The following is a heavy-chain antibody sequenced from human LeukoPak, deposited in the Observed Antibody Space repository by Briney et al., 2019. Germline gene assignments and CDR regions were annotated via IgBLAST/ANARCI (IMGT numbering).Heavy chain of an antibody. Sequence: SGGSLRLSCAASGFTFSSYGMHWVRQAPGKGLEWVAVISYDGSNKYYADSVKGRFTISRDNSKNTLYLQMNSLRAEDTAVYYCALSSSWYGGVFDYWGQGTLVTVSS. CDR1: GFTFSSYG. V-gene: IGHV3-30*03. J-gene: IGHJ4*02. CDR3: ALSSSWYGGVFDY. CDR2: ISYDGSNK. D-gene: IGHD6-13*01.